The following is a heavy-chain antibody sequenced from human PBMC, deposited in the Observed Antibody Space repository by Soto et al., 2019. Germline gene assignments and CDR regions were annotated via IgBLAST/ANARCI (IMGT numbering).Heavy chain of an antibody. Sequence: GGSLRLSCIASGFAFSNYAMSWVRQAPGKGLEWVSTISDNGANTFIGDSMKDHFDISRDNSKNTVFLHLSTVRAEDTAIYYCARAIGADFFDYWGQGTPVTVSS. CDR3: ARAIGADFFDY. V-gene: IGHV3-23*01. J-gene: IGHJ4*02. CDR1: GFAFSNYA. D-gene: IGHD6-25*01. CDR2: ISDNGANT.